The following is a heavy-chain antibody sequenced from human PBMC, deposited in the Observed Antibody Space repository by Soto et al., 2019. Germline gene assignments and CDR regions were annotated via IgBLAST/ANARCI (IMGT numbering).Heavy chain of an antibody. D-gene: IGHD4-17*01. V-gene: IGHV3-30-3*01. CDR3: ARDYGDCFDY. CDR2: ISYHGSNR. CDR1: GFTFSSYA. Sequence: QVQLVESGGGVVQPGRSLRLSCEASGFTFSSYAMHWVRQAPGKGLEWVAVISYHGSNRYYADSVKGRFTISRDNSKNTLYLQMSSRRAEDTAVYYCARDYGDCFDYWGQGTLVTVSS. J-gene: IGHJ4*02.